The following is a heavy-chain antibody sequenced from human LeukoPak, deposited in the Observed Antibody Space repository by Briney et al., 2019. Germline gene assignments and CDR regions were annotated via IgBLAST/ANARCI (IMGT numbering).Heavy chain of an antibody. V-gene: IGHV3-33*08. CDR3: ARVRYCSGGNCYGLFDY. J-gene: IGHJ4*02. D-gene: IGHD2-15*01. CDR2: IWYDGSNK. Sequence: GGSLRLSCAASGFTFSSHGMHWVRQAPGKGLEWVAVIWYDGSNKYYADSVKGRFTISRDNSKNTLYLQMNSLRAEDTAVYYCARVRYCSGGNCYGLFDYWGQGTLVTVSS. CDR1: GFTFSSHG.